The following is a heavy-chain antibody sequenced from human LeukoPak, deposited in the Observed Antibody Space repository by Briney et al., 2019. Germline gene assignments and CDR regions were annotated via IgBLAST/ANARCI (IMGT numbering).Heavy chain of an antibody. CDR2: VSARGST. CDR1: GDSSSDYY. D-gene: IGHD1-26*01. CDR3: ASWNVGRRKYDF. Sequence: PSETLSLTCSVSGDSSSDYYWSSLRQPAGKGLGWIGRVSARGSTRSNDSLKSRVTMSIDTSKNQFSLKLTSVTAADTAVYYCASWNVGRRKYDFWGQGILVTVSS. V-gene: IGHV4-4*07. J-gene: IGHJ4*02.